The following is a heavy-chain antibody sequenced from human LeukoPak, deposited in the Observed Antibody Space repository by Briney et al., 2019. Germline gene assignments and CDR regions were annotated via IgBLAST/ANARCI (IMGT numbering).Heavy chain of an antibody. J-gene: IGHJ6*02. V-gene: IGHV3-30*03. Sequence: GGSLRLSCAASGFTFSSYGIHWVRQAPGKGLEWVALISYDGSDKYYADSVKGRFTISRDNSKNTLYLQMNSLRAEDTAVYYCARDTKYFDFWSDDYYYYYAMDVWGQGTTVTVSS. CDR1: GFTFSSYG. CDR3: ARDTKYFDFWSDDYYYYYAMDV. D-gene: IGHD3-3*01. CDR2: ISYDGSDK.